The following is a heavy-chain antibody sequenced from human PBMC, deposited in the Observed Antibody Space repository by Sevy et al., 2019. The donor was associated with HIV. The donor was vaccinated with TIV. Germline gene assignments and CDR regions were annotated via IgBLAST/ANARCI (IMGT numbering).Heavy chain of an antibody. Sequence: GGSLRLSCAASGFIFNSYSMSWVRQAPGKGLDWVSAFSGSGGSTYYADSVKGRFTISRDNFKKTLYLEMNNLRVEDTAAYYCAKGYGSGSPPDYWGQGTLVTVSS. CDR1: GFIFNSYS. V-gene: IGHV3-23*01. CDR2: FSGSGGST. CDR3: AKGYGSGSPPDY. J-gene: IGHJ4*02. D-gene: IGHD3-10*01.